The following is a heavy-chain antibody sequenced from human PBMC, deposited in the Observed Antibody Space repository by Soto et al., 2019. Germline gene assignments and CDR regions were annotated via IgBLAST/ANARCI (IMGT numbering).Heavy chain of an antibody. CDR1: GGSISSSSYY. CDR3: ARQPARTRQCTNGVCYDYYYYGMDV. D-gene: IGHD2-8*01. CDR2: IYYSGST. V-gene: IGHV4-39*01. Sequence: SETLSLTCTVSGGSISSSSYYWGWIRQPPXKGLEWIGSIYYSGSTYYNPSLKSRVTISVDTSKNQFSLKLSSVTAADTAVYYCARQPARTRQCTNGVCYDYYYYGMDVWGQGTTVTVSS. J-gene: IGHJ6*02.